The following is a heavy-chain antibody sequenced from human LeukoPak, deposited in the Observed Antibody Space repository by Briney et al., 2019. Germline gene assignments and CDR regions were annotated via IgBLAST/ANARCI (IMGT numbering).Heavy chain of an antibody. D-gene: IGHD3-10*01. Sequence: SETLSLTCTVSGRSISRSSDYWGWICQPPGRGLEWIGSIYYSGPTYYNPSLKSPVTMYLDTSKNQFSLKLSSVTAAGTAVYCCPITMLRGGFDAFDIWGQGTIVTVSS. CDR2: IYYSGPT. CDR1: GRSISRSSDY. V-gene: IGHV4-39*01. CDR3: PITMLRGGFDAFDI. J-gene: IGHJ3*02.